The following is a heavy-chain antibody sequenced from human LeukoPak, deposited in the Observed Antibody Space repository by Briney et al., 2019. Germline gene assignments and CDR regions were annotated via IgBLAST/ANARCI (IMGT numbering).Heavy chain of an antibody. CDR3: TRRVSATRWFDP. V-gene: IGHV3-74*01. D-gene: IGHD2-15*01. Sequence: GGSLRLSCAASGFTFSSYWMHWVRQAPGKGLVWISRINSDGSTTNYADSVKGRFTISRDNAENTLYLQMNSLRVEDTAVYYCTRRVSATRWFDPWGQGTLVTVSS. CDR1: GFTFSSYW. CDR2: INSDGSTT. J-gene: IGHJ5*02.